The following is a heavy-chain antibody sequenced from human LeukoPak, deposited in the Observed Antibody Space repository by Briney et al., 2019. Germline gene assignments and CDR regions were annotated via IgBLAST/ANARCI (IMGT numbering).Heavy chain of an antibody. D-gene: IGHD2-2*01. Sequence: GGSLRLSCAASGFTFINHGFHWVRQAPGKGLEWVALIGVDGSKKYYADSLKGRITVSRDNSRNTLDLQMSSLRVEDTPVYYCVVVLVPAAVWQFDLWGRGTLVTVSS. CDR2: IGVDGSKK. J-gene: IGHJ2*01. V-gene: IGHV3-33*03. CDR1: GFTFINHG. CDR3: VVVLVPAAVWQFDL.